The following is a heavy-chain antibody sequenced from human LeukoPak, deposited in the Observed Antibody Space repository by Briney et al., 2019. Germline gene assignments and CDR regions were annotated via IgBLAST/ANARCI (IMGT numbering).Heavy chain of an antibody. CDR2: IYYSGST. Sequence: SETLSLTCTVSGGSISSSSYYWSWIRQPPGKGLEWIGYIYYSGSTNYNPSLKSRVTISVDTSKNQFSLKLSSVTAADTAVYYCARVAYYYDSSGYSPHFDYWGQGTLVTVSS. V-gene: IGHV4-61*01. CDR1: GGSISSSSYY. D-gene: IGHD3-22*01. CDR3: ARVAYYYDSSGYSPHFDY. J-gene: IGHJ4*02.